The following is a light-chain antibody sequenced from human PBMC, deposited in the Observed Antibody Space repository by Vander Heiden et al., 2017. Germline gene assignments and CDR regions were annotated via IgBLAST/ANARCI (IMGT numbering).Light chain of an antibody. V-gene: IGLV1-40*01. CDR1: SSNIGAGYD. Sequence: QSVLTQPPSVSGAPGQRVPISCTGSSSNIGAGYDLHWYQQLPGTAPKLLIYGNSNRPSGVPDRFSGSKSGTSASLAITGLQAEDEADYYCQSYDSSLSGSDVFGTGTKVTVL. J-gene: IGLJ1*01. CDR3: QSYDSSLSGSDV. CDR2: GNS.